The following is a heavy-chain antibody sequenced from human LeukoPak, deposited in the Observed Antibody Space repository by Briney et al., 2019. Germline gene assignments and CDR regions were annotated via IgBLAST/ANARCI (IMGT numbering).Heavy chain of an antibody. CDR3: MGYDYVWGSYRSFDY. D-gene: IGHD3-16*02. V-gene: IGHV3-21*01. CDR1: GFTFSSYA. CDR2: ISSSSSYI. J-gene: IGHJ4*02. Sequence: GGSLRLSCAASGFTFSSYAMNWIRQAPGKGLEWVSSISSSSSYIYYADSVKGRFTISRDNAKNSLYLQMNSLRAEDTAVYYCMGYDYVWGSYRSFDYWGQGTLVTVSS.